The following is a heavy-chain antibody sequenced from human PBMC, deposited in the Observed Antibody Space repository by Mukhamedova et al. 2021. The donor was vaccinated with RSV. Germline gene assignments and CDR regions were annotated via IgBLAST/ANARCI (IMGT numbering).Heavy chain of an antibody. J-gene: IGHJ4*02. Sequence: GSSYYNPSLKSRVTISVDTSKNQFSLKLSSGTAADTAVYYCARRHTTDYWGQGTLVTVSS. CDR3: ARRHTTDY. D-gene: IGHD1-14*01. CDR2: GSS. V-gene: IGHV4-39*01.